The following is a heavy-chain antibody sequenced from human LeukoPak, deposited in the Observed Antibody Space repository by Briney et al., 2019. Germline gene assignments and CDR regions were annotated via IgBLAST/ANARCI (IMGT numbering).Heavy chain of an antibody. CDR1: GFTVNSNY. CDR2: IYSGGNT. Sequence: GESLRLSCAASGFTVNSNYMSWVRQVPGKGLEWVSVIYSGGNTYYADSVKGRFTISRDNSKNTLYLEMNSLRAEDPAVYYCAKGTARYCTGSSCYPLDYWGQGTLVTVSS. V-gene: IGHV3-53*01. J-gene: IGHJ4*02. CDR3: AKGTARYCTGSSCYPLDY. D-gene: IGHD2-15*01.